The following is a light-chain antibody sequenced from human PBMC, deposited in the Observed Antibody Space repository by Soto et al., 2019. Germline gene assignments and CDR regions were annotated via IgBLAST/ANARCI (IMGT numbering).Light chain of an antibody. CDR1: QDISSW. J-gene: IGKJ4*01. CDR2: AAS. Sequence: DIQMTQSPSSVSASVGDRVTITCRVSQDISSWLAWFQQRPGRAPKLLIYAASTLQSGVPSRFSGSGSGTVFTLTISSLQPEDFGTYYCQQASNFPLTFGGGTKVDIK. V-gene: IGKV1-12*01. CDR3: QQASNFPLT.